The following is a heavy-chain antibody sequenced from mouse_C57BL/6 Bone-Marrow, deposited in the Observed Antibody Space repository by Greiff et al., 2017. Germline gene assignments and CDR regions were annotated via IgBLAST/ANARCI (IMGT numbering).Heavy chain of an antibody. Sequence: QVQLQQSGPELVKPGASVKISCKASGYAFSSSWMTWVKQRPGKGLEWIGRIYPGDGDTNYNGKFKGKATLTADKSSSTAYMHLSSLTSEDSAVYDGARDYYGRSYDFDCWGRGTALTVTA. CDR1: GYAFSSSW. CDR2: IYPGDGDT. J-gene: IGHJ2*01. V-gene: IGHV1-82*01. D-gene: IGHD1-1*01. CDR3: ARDYYGRSYDFDC.